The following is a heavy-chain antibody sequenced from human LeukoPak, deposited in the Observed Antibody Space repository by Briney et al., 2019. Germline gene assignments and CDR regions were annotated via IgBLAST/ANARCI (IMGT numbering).Heavy chain of an antibody. D-gene: IGHD1-26*01. V-gene: IGHV4-4*07. CDR1: GGSISGYT. CDR2: IYASGST. Sequence: SETLFLTCTVFGGSISGYTWSWIRQPAGKGLEWIGRIYASGSTNYNPSLQGRVTMSVDTSRGQFFLMVHSVTAADTAVYYCARGVVGATAFAYWGQGTVVTASS. CDR3: ARGVVGATAFAY. J-gene: IGHJ4*02.